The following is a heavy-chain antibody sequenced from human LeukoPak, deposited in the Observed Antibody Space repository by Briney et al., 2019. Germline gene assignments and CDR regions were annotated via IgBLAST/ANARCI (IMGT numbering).Heavy chain of an antibody. J-gene: IGHJ4*02. Sequence: GGSLRLSCVASGFSFGSHAMHWVRQAPGKGLEWLVVTSYDGSRQYYADFVRGRFTISRENSTNTLYLHMNSLRIDDTAVYYCARDWSEGSGSYIDYWGQGALVTVSS. CDR3: ARDWSEGSGSYIDY. D-gene: IGHD3-10*01. CDR1: GFSFGSHA. CDR2: TSYDGSRQ. V-gene: IGHV3-30*04.